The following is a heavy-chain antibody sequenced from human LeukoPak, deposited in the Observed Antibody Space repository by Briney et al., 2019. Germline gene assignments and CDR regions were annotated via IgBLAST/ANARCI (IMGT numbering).Heavy chain of an antibody. CDR3: ARQNWDYLPSIFDY. J-gene: IGHJ4*02. CDR2: IYYSGST. D-gene: IGHD7-27*01. Sequence: SETLSLTCTVSGCSISSSSYYWGWIRQPPGKGLEWIGSIYYSGSTYYNPSLKSRVTISVDTSKNQFSLKLSSVTAADTAVYYCARQNWDYLPSIFDYRGQGTLVTVSS. V-gene: IGHV4-39*01. CDR1: GCSISSSSYY.